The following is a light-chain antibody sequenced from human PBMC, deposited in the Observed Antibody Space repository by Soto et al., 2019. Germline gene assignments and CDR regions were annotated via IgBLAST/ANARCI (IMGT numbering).Light chain of an antibody. CDR3: SSFAGNNNLV. CDR1: SSDVGGYNY. V-gene: IGLV2-8*01. CDR2: EVS. J-gene: IGLJ2*01. Sequence: QSALTQPPSASGSPGQSVTISCTGTSSDVGGYNYVSWYQQHPGKAPKLMISEVSKRPSGVPDRFSGSKSGNTASLTVSGLQAEDEADYYCSSFAGNNNLVFGGGTKRHRP.